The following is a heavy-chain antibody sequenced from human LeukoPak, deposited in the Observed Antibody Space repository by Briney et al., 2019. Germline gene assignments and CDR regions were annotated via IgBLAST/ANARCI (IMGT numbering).Heavy chain of an antibody. CDR3: AREVGGGASGQ. D-gene: IGHD3-16*01. Sequence: GESLRLSCAASGFTVSSNYMSWVRQVPGKGLEWVSVIYSDGTISYADSVKGRVTISRDNSENTLYLQMNSLRVEDTAVYYCAREVGGGASGQWGQGTLVSVSS. V-gene: IGHV3-66*01. J-gene: IGHJ4*02. CDR1: GFTVSSNY. CDR2: IYSDGTI.